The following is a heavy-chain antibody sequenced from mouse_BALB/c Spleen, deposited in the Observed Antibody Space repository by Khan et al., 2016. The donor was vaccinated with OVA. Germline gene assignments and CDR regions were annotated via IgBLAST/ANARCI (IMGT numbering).Heavy chain of an antibody. Sequence: QVQLKESGPGLVAPSQSLSITCTVSGFSLTDYGVSWIRQPPGKGLEWLGLIWGGGSIYYNSALKSRLSISKDNSKSQVFLKMNSLQTEDTAMYYCAKLYYAHYYAMDYWGQGTSGTVSS. CDR1: GFSLTDYG. J-gene: IGHJ4*01. D-gene: IGHD2-1*01. CDR3: AKLYYAHYYAMDY. V-gene: IGHV2-6-5*01. CDR2: IWGGGSI.